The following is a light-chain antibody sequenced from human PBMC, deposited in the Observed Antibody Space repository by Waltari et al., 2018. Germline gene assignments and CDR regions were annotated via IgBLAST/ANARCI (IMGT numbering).Light chain of an antibody. CDR3: SSYAGSNNLGV. CDR2: EVS. Sequence: QSALTQPPSASGSPGQSVTISCTGTSSDVGGYNYVSWYQQHPGKAPKLMIYEVSKRTSGVPDRLSGSKSGNTASLTVSGLQAEDEADYYCSSYAGSNNLGVFGGGTKLTVL. CDR1: SSDVGGYNY. J-gene: IGLJ2*01. V-gene: IGLV2-8*01.